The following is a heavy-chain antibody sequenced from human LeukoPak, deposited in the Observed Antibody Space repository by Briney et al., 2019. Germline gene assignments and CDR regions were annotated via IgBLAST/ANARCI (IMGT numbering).Heavy chain of an antibody. D-gene: IGHD6-13*01. CDR1: GFTFINYA. CDR3: AKGSSRFDY. CDR2: VSGSGGST. Sequence: GGSLRLSCAASGFTFINYAMNWVRQAPGKGLEWVSAVSGSGGSTYYADSVKGRFTVSRDNSKSTLYLQMNSLRAEDTAVYYCAKGSSRFDYWGQGTLVTVSS. J-gene: IGHJ4*02. V-gene: IGHV3-23*01.